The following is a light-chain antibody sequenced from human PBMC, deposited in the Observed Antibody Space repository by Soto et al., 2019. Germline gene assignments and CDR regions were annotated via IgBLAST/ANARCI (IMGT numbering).Light chain of an antibody. V-gene: IGKV3-11*01. CDR2: DAS. Sequence: ILLTQSPATLSLSPGERATLSCRASQTVSRYLAWYQQKPGQAPRLLIYDASNRATGIPARFSGSGSGTDFTLTISSLEPEDFAVYYCQQRSNWPRTFGQGTKVDIK. J-gene: IGKJ1*01. CDR1: QTVSRY. CDR3: QQRSNWPRT.